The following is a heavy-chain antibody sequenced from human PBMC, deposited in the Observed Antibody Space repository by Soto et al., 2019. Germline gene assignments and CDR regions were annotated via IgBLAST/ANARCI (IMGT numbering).Heavy chain of an antibody. D-gene: IGHD6-13*01. CDR1: GGSFSGYY. CDR2: INHRGST. J-gene: IGHJ6*02. V-gene: IGHV4-34*01. CDR3: ARERSSSWYNYYYYGMDV. Sequence: SETLSLTCAVYGGSFSGYYWSWIRQPPGKGLEWIGEINHRGSTNYNPSLKSRVTISVDTSKNQFSLKLSSVTAADTAVYYCARERSSSWYNYYYYGMDVWGQGTTVTVSS.